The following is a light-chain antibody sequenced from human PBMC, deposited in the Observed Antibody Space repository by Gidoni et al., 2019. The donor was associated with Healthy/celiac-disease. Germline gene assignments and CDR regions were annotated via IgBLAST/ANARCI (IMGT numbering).Light chain of an antibody. CDR1: SSNTGAGYD. Sequence: QSVLTQPPSVSGATGQRVTISCTGSSSNTGAGYDVPWYQQLQGTAPKLLIYGNSNRPSGVPDRFSGSKSGTSASLAITGLQAEDEADYYCQSYDSSLSVHVVFGGGTKLTVL. J-gene: IGLJ2*01. CDR3: QSYDSSLSVHVV. CDR2: GNS. V-gene: IGLV1-40*01.